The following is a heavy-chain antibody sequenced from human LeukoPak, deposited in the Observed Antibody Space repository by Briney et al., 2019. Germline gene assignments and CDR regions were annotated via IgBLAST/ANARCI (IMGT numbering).Heavy chain of an antibody. CDR1: GGSVSSGSYY. CDR2: IYYSGST. D-gene: IGHD2-21*02. Sequence: SETLSLTCTVSGGSVSSGSYYWSWIRQPPGKGLEWIGYIYYSGSTNYNPSLKSRVTISVDTSKNQFSLKLSSVTAADTAVYYCARSRGVTPYDYWGQGTLVTVSS. J-gene: IGHJ4*02. CDR3: ARSRGVTPYDY. V-gene: IGHV4-61*01.